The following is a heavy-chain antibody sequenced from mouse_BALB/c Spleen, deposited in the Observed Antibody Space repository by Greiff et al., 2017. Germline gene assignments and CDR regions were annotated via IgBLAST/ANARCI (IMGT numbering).Heavy chain of an antibody. V-gene: IGHV1-69*02. J-gene: IGHJ4*01. Sequence: QVQLQQPGAELVKPGASVKLSCKASGYTFTSYWMHWVKQRPGQGLEWIGEIDPSDSYTNYNQKFKGKATLTVDKSSSTAYMQLSSLTSEDSAVYYCARRIYYGYDCYAMDYWGQGTSVTVSS. CDR2: IDPSDSYT. CDR3: ARRIYYGYDCYAMDY. D-gene: IGHD2-2*01. CDR1: GYTFTSYW.